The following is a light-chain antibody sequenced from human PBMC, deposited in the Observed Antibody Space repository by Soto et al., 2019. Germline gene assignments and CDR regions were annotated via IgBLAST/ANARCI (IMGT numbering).Light chain of an antibody. V-gene: IGKV3-20*01. CDR3: QQYGSSTYT. J-gene: IGKJ2*01. Sequence: EIVLTQSPGSLSLSPRARATLSCRASQSVSSNHLAWYQQKPGQAPRLLIYGASRRATGIPDRFSGSGSGTDFTLTISRLEPEDFAMYYCQQYGSSTYTFGQGTKVEIK. CDR2: GAS. CDR1: QSVSSNH.